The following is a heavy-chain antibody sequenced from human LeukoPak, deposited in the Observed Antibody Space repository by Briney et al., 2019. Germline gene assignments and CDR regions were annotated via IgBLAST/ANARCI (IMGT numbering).Heavy chain of an antibody. V-gene: IGHV3-33*01. J-gene: IGHJ4*02. D-gene: IGHD3-10*01. CDR1: GFTFSSYG. CDR2: IWYDGSNK. CDR3: ARHYYGSGSYYNGSDY. Sequence: GRSLRLSCAASGFTFSSYGMHWVRQAPGKGLEWVAVIWYDGSNKYYADSVKGRFTISRDNSKNTLYLLMNSLRAEDTAVYYCARHYYGSGSYYNGSDYWGQGTLVTVSS.